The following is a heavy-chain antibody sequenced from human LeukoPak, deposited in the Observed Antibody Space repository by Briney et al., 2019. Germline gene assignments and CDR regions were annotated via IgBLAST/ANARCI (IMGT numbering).Heavy chain of an antibody. D-gene: IGHD3-10*01. V-gene: IGHV4-59*01. CDR3: ATRITMVRGVMGYFDY. CDR2: IYYSGST. CDR1: GGSISSYY. Sequence: SETLSLTCTVSGGSISSYYWSWIRQPPGKGLEWIGYIYYSGSTNYNPSLKSRVTISVDTSKNQFSLKLSSVTAADTAVYYCATRITMVRGVMGYFDYWGQGTLVTVSS. J-gene: IGHJ4*02.